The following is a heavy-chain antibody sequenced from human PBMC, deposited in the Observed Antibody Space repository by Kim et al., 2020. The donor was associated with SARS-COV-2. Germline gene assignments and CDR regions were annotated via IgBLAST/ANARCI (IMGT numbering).Heavy chain of an antibody. J-gene: IGHJ4*02. Sequence: GGSLRLSCAASGFTVSSNYMSWVRQAPGKGLEWVSVIYSGGSTYYADSVKGRFTISRDNSKNTLYLQMNSLRAEDTAVYYCARTGYYYGSGSWVVYWGQGTLVTVSS. CDR3: ARTGYYYGSGSWVVY. CDR1: GFTVSSNY. D-gene: IGHD3-10*01. V-gene: IGHV3-66*01. CDR2: IYSGGST.